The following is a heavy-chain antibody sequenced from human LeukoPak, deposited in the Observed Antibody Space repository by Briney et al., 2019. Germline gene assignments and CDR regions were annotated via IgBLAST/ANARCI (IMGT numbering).Heavy chain of an antibody. Sequence: PGGSLRLSCAASGFTFSSYEMNWVRQAPGKGLEWVSSISSSGSTIYYADSVKGRFTISRDNAKNSLYLQMNSLRAEDTAVYYCARTTLPEYYYYYYGMDVWGQGTTVTVSS. D-gene: IGHD1-14*01. CDR3: ARTTLPEYYYYYYGMDV. CDR1: GFTFSSYE. V-gene: IGHV3-48*03. J-gene: IGHJ6*02. CDR2: ISSSGSTI.